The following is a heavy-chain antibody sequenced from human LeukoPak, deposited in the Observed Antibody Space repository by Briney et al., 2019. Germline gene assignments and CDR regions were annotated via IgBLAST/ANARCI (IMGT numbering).Heavy chain of an antibody. D-gene: IGHD3-22*01. CDR1: GGSISSYY. J-gene: IGHJ4*02. Sequence: SETLSLTCTVSGGSISSYYWSWIRQPPGKGLEWLGYIYYSGSTNYNPSLKSRVTISVDTSKNQFSLKLSSVTAADTAVYYCARESNYYDSSGYYTYFDYWGQGTLVTVSS. CDR2: IYYSGST. CDR3: ARESNYYDSSGYYTYFDY. V-gene: IGHV4-59*01.